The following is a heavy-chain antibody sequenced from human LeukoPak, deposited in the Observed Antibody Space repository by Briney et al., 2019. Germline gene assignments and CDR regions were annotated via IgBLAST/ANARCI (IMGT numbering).Heavy chain of an antibody. CDR2: IYYSGST. J-gene: IGHJ4*02. D-gene: IGHD6-6*01. CDR3: ARRRIAARIDY. V-gene: IGHV4-39*07. Sequence: SETLSLTCSVSGYSISSSSYYWGWIRQPPGKGLEWIGSIYYSGSTYYNPSLKSRLTISVDTSKNQFSLKLSSVTAADTAVYYCARRRIAARIDYWGQGTLVTVSS. CDR1: GYSISSSSYY.